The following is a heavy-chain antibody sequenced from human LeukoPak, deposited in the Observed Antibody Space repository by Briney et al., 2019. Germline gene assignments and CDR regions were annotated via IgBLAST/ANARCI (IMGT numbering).Heavy chain of an antibody. V-gene: IGHV4-31*03. CDR1: GGSISSGGHY. Sequence: SQTLSLTCTVSGGSISSGGHYWSWIRQHPGKGLEWIGCIYYSEFTYYNPSLKSRVTISVDSSENQLSLKLSSVTAADTAVYYCASVGSSTSCVDYWGQGTLVTVSS. J-gene: IGHJ4*02. CDR2: IYYSEFT. CDR3: ASVGSSTSCVDY. D-gene: IGHD2-2*01.